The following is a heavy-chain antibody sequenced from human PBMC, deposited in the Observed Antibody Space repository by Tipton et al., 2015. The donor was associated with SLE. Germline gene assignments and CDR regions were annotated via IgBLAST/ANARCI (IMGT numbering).Heavy chain of an antibody. Sequence: TLSLTCAVSGYSISSGYYWGWIRQPPGKGLEWIGSIYHSGSTYYNPSLKSRVTISVDTSKNQFSLKLSSVTAADTAVYYCATGSGGDVWFDPWGQGTLVTVSS. CDR2: IYHSGST. V-gene: IGHV4-38-2*01. CDR3: ATGSGGDVWFDP. CDR1: GYSISSGYY. D-gene: IGHD6-19*01. J-gene: IGHJ5*02.